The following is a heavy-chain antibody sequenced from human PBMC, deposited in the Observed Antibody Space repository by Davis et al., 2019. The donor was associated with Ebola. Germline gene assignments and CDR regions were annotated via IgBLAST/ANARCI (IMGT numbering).Heavy chain of an antibody. J-gene: IGHJ6*02. CDR2: INSDGSST. CDR3: AREGDGSSWYGMDV. Sequence: HTGGSLRLSCAASGFTFSSYWMHWVRQAPGKGLVWVSRINSDGSSTSYADSVKGRSTISRDNAKNTLYLQMNSLRAEDTAVYYCAREGDGSSWYGMDVWGQGTTVTVSS. V-gene: IGHV3-74*01. CDR1: GFTFSSYW. D-gene: IGHD6-13*01.